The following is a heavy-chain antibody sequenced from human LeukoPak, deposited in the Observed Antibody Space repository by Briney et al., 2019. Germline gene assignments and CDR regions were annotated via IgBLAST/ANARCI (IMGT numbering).Heavy chain of an antibody. V-gene: IGHV4-34*01. CDR3: ASRYSSSWGDY. CDR2: INHSGST. J-gene: IGHJ4*02. CDR1: GGSFSGYY. D-gene: IGHD6-13*01. Sequence: PSETLSLTCAVYGGSFSGYYWSWIRQPPGKGLEWIGEINHSGSTNYNPSLKSRVTISVDTSKNQFSLKLSSVTAADTAVYYCASRYSSSWGDYWGQGTLVTVSS.